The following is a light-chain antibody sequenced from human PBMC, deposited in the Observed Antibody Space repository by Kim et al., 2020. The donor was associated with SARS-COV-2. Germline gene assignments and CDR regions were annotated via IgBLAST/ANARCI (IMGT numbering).Light chain of an antibody. V-gene: IGLV1-47*01. Sequence: GQRVTISCSGSSSNIGINHVDWYQQLPGTAPKLLIYRSNQRPSGVPDRFSGSKSGTSASLAISGLRSEDEADYDCTAWDDSLRGYVFGTGTKVTVL. CDR1: SSNIGINH. J-gene: IGLJ1*01. CDR3: TAWDDSLRGYV. CDR2: RSN.